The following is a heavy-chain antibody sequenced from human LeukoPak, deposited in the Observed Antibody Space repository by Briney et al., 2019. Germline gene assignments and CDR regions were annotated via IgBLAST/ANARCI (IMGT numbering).Heavy chain of an antibody. D-gene: IGHD2-15*01. CDR3: ARQEQDIVVVVAANWFDP. J-gene: IGHJ5*02. CDR1: GHTFTSYY. CDR2: INPSGGST. Sequence: ASVKVSCKASGHTFTSYYMHWVRQAPGQGLEWMGIINPSGGSTSYAQKFQGRVTMTRDTSTSTVYMELSSLRSEDTAVYYCARQEQDIVVVVAANWFDPWGQGTLVTVSS. V-gene: IGHV1-46*01.